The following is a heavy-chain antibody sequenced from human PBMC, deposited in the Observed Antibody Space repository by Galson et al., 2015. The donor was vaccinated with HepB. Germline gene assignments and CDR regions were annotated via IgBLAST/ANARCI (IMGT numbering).Heavy chain of an antibody. CDR3: AKDPYLYSALAGTMAGFDY. CDR1: GFTFSTYA. CDR2: ISYDGGNK. D-gene: IGHD6-19*01. J-gene: IGHJ4*02. V-gene: IGHV3-30*18. Sequence: SLRLSCAASGFTFSTYAMHWVRQAPGKGLEWVAVISYDGGNKYYADSVKGRFTISRDNSKNTLYLQMNSLRAEDTALYYCAKDPYLYSALAGTMAGFDYWGQGTLVTVSS.